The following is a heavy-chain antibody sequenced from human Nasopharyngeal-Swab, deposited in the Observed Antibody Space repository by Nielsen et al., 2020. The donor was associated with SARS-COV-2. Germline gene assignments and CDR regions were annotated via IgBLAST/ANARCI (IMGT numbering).Heavy chain of an antibody. J-gene: IGHJ4*02. CDR1: GYTFTSYG. V-gene: IGHV1-18*04. CDR2: ISAYNGNT. Sequence: ASVKVSCKASGYTFTSYGISWVRQAPGQGLEWMGWISAYNGNTNYAQKLQGRVTMTTDTSTSTAYMELRSLRSDDTAVYYCARTYYDFWSGYVGFDYWGQGTLVTVSS. CDR3: ARTYYDFWSGYVGFDY. D-gene: IGHD3-3*01.